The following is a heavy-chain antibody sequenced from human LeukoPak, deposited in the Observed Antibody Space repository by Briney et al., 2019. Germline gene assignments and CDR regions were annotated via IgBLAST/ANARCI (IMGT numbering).Heavy chain of an antibody. CDR2: INPNSGGT. D-gene: IGHD2-2*02. Sequence: ASVKVSCKASGYTFTGYYMHWVRQAPGQGVEWMGWINPNSGGTNYAQKFQGRVTMTRDTSISTAYMELSRLRSDDTAVYYCARTHCSSTSCYTVAFDIWGQGTMVTVSS. J-gene: IGHJ3*02. CDR3: ARTHCSSTSCYTVAFDI. CDR1: GYTFTGYY. V-gene: IGHV1-2*02.